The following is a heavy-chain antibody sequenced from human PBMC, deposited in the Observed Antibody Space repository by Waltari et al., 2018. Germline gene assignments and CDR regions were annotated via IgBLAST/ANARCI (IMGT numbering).Heavy chain of an antibody. J-gene: IGHJ2*01. CDR3: ARSGGIWYLDL. V-gene: IGHV3-7*01. D-gene: IGHD3-10*01. CDR2: TKQEESEK. CDR1: GFTLGSYW. Sequence: EVQLVESGGGLVQPGGSLRLSCAASGFTLGSYWMAWVRQAPGKGLEWVANTKQEESEKFYVDSVRGRFTVSTDSARNSLYLQMNSLRAEDTAVYYCARSGGIWYLDLWGRGTLVTVSS.